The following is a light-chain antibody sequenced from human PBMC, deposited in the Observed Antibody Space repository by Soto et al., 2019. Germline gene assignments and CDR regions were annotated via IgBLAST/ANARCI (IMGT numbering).Light chain of an antibody. J-gene: IGLJ3*02. V-gene: IGLV2-23*01. CDR1: SSDVGGYNY. CDR2: EGN. Sequence: QSALTQPASVSGSPRQSITISCTGTSSDVGGYNYVSWYQQHPGKAPKLMIYEGNMRPSGVSDRFSGSKSGNTASLTISGLQAEDEADYYCCSHGGSPPWVFGGGTQLTVL. CDR3: CSHGGSPPWV.